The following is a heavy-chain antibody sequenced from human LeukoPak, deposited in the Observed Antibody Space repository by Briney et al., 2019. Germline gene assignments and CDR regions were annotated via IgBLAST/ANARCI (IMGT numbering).Heavy chain of an antibody. V-gene: IGHV4-34*01. D-gene: IGHD3-22*01. CDR2: INHSGST. Sequence: SETLSLTCAVYGGSFSGYYWSWIRQPPGKGLEWIGEINHSGSTNYNPSLKSRVTISVDTSKNQLSLKLSSVTAADAAVYYCARRREGFYYDSSGYYSKKIDYWGQGTLVTVSS. CDR3: ARRREGFYYDSSGYYSKKIDY. J-gene: IGHJ4*02. CDR1: GGSFSGYY.